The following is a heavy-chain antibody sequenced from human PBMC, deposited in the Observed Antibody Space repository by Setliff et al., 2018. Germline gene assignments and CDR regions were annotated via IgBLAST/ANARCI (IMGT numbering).Heavy chain of an antibody. V-gene: IGHV5-51*01. CDR1: GYSFTSYW. D-gene: IGHD4-17*01. Sequence: GESLKISCKGSGYSFTSYWIGWVRQMPGKGLEWTGIIYPGDSDTRYSPSFQGQVTISADKSISTAYLQWSSLKASDTAMYYCARHIAGYADGHYTATYSYYYMDVWGQGTTVTVSS. CDR3: ARHIAGYADGHYTATYSYYYMDV. J-gene: IGHJ6*03. CDR2: IYPGDSDT.